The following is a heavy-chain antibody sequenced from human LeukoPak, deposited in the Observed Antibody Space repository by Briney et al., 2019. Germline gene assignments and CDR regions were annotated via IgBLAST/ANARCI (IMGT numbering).Heavy chain of an antibody. D-gene: IGHD6-13*01. Sequence: ASVKVSCKASGGTFTNYAINWVRQAPGQGLEWMGRIIPILDVTNYAQKFQGRVTITADQSTSTAYMELSSLRSDDTAVYYCAREAAAGGGDYWGQGTLVTVSS. J-gene: IGHJ4*02. V-gene: IGHV1-69*04. CDR1: GGTFTNYA. CDR2: IIPILDVT. CDR3: AREAAAGGGDY.